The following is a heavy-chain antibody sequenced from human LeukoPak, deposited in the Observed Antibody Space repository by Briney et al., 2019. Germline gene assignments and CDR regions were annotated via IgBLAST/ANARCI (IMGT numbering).Heavy chain of an antibody. D-gene: IGHD3-3*01. CDR3: AKDTDFWSSNYSDY. J-gene: IGHJ4*02. V-gene: IGHV3-21*04. Sequence: GGSLRLSCAASGFTFSSYSMNWVRQAPGKGLEWVSSISSSSSYIYYADSVKGRFTISRDNAKNSLYLQMNSLRAEDTAVYYCAKDTDFWSSNYSDYWGQGTLVTVSS. CDR1: GFTFSSYS. CDR2: ISSSSSYI.